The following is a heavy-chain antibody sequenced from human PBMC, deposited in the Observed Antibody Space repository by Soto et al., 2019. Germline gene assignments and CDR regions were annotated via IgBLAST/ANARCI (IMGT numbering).Heavy chain of an antibody. Sequence: EEQLVESGGGLVQPGRSLRLSCAGSGFTFDDYTMHWVRQAPGKGLEWVAGITLSSRNIAYADSVKGRFTISRDNAKNSPYLQMSSLRPEDTALYYCAKDWEVVSGNGAFDVWGRGTMVTVSS. CDR3: AKDWEVVSGNGAFDV. J-gene: IGHJ3*01. CDR1: GFTFDDYT. V-gene: IGHV3-9*01. CDR2: ITLSSRNI. D-gene: IGHD3-22*01.